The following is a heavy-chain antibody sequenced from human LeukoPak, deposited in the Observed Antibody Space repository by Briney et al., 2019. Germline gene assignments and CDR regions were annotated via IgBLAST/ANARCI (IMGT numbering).Heavy chain of an antibody. V-gene: IGHV4-31*03. J-gene: IGHJ5*02. CDR3: ARAASQTYYDFWSGYQGWFDP. CDR2: IYYSGST. D-gene: IGHD3-3*01. CDR1: GGSISSGGYY. Sequence: SQTLSLTCTVSGGSISSGGYYWRWIRQHPGKGLEWIGYIYYSGSTYYNPSLKSRVTISVDTSKNQFSLKLSSVAAADTAVYYCARAASQTYYDFWSGYQGWFDPWGQGTLVTVSS.